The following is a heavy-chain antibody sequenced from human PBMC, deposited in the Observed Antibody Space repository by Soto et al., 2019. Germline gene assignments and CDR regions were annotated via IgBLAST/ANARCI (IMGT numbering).Heavy chain of an antibody. D-gene: IGHD5-18*01. CDR3: ARAPDTAMVDYYYGMDV. Sequence: GGSLRLSCAASGFTFSSYGMHWVRQAPGKGLEWVAVISYDGSNKYYADSVKGRFTISRDNAKNSLYLQMNSLRAEDTALYYCARAPDTAMVDYYYGMDVWGQGTTVTVSS. V-gene: IGHV3-30*03. CDR2: ISYDGSNK. J-gene: IGHJ6*02. CDR1: GFTFSSYG.